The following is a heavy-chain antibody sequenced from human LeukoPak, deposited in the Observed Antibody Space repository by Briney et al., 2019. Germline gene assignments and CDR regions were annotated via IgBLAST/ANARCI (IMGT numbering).Heavy chain of an antibody. Sequence: PWASVKVSCKVSGYTLTELSMHWVRQAPGKGLEWMGGFDPEDGETIYAQKFQGRVTMTEDTSTDTAYMELSSLRAEDTAVYYCAKGSGYEHNYYYYYMDVWGKGTTVTISS. CDR3: AKGSGYEHNYYYYYMDV. D-gene: IGHD5-12*01. V-gene: IGHV1-24*01. J-gene: IGHJ6*03. CDR1: GYTLTELS. CDR2: FDPEDGET.